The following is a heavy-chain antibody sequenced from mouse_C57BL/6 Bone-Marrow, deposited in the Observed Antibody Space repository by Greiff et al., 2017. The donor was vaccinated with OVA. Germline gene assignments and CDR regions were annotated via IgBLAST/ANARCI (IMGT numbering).Heavy chain of an antibody. J-gene: IGHJ3*01. CDR3: ARDDGYYGGAWFAY. CDR1: GFTFSSYA. CDR2: ISDGGSYT. Sequence: EVQGVESGGGLVKPGGSLKLSCAASGFTFSSYAMSWVRQTPEKRLEWVATISDGGSYTYYPDNVKGRFTISRDNAKNNLYLQMSHLKSEDTAMYYCARDDGYYGGAWFAYWGQGTLVTVSA. D-gene: IGHD2-3*01. V-gene: IGHV5-4*01.